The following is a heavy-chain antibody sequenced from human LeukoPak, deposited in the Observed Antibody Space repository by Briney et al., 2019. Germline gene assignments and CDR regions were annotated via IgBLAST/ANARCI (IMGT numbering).Heavy chain of an antibody. J-gene: IGHJ4*02. V-gene: IGHV4-61*01. D-gene: IGHD3-9*01. CDR1: GVSVSSGSYY. CDR2: IYYSGST. CDR3: ARGSRYFDWLLPDFDY. Sequence: ASETLSLTCTVSGVSVSSGSYYWSWIRQPPGKGLEWIGYIYYSGSTNYNPSLKSRVTISVDTSKNQFSLKLSSVTAADTAVYYCARGSRYFDWLLPDFDYWGQGTLVTVSS.